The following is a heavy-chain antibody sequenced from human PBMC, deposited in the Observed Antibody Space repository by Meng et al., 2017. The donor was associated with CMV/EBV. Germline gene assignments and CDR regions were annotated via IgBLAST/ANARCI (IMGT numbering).Heavy chain of an antibody. V-gene: IGHV1-2*02. CDR1: RCANYAGYY. J-gene: IGHJ6*02. CDR3: ARAHEYGDYARGWCGMDV. Sequence: AANVNVDYPAARCANYAGYYMHWVREELGEGVSWMGWINPTSGGTNYAKKFQARATMTRDTSLSPEYMGLSRLRSDDSDVYYCARAHEYGDYARGWCGMDVWGQGATVTVSS. CDR2: INPTSGGT. D-gene: IGHD4-17*01.